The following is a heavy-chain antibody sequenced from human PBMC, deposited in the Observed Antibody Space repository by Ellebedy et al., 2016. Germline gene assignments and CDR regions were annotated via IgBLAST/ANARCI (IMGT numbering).Heavy chain of an antibody. V-gene: IGHV3-30*18. J-gene: IGHJ4*02. D-gene: IGHD3-22*01. Sequence: GESPKISXAASGFTFSSYGMHWVRQAPGKGLEWVAVISYDGSNKYYADSVKGRFTISRDNSKNTLYLQMNSLRAEDTAVYYCAKLGGYYNYWGQGTLVTVSS. CDR2: ISYDGSNK. CDR3: AKLGGYYNY. CDR1: GFTFSSYG.